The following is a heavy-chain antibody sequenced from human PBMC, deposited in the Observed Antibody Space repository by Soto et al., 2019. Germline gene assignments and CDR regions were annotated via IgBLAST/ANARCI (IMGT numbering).Heavy chain of an antibody. Sequence: QMQLVQSGPEVKKPGTSVKVSCKASGFTFTSSAVQWVRQARGQRLEWIGWIVVGSGNTNYAQKFQERVTITRDMSTSTAYMELSSLRSEDTAVYYCAAVESGYRLFDPWGQGTLVTVSS. CDR2: IVVGSGNT. CDR1: GFTFTSSA. V-gene: IGHV1-58*01. CDR3: AAVESGYRLFDP. D-gene: IGHD5-12*01. J-gene: IGHJ5*02.